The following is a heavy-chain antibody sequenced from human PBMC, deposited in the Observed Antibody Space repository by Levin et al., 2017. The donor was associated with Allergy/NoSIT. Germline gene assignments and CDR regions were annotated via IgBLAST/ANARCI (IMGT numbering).Heavy chain of an antibody. CDR1: GFTFNNYA. V-gene: IGHV3-23*01. CDR2: IINSGVGT. Sequence: PAGGSLRLSCAASGFTFNNYAMSWVRQAPGKGLEWVSAIINSGVGTYYADSVKGRFTISRDNSKNTMYLQMNSLRAEVTAVYFCAKDAIRGSDQPYYFDYWGQGTLVTASS. D-gene: IGHD6-19*01. CDR3: AKDAIRGSDQPYYFDY. J-gene: IGHJ4*02.